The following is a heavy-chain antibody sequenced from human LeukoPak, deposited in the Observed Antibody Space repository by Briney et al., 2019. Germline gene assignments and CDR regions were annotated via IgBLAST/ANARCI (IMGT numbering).Heavy chain of an antibody. D-gene: IGHD3-3*01. J-gene: IGHJ4*02. CDR2: ISGSGDST. Sequence: GGSLRLSCAASGFTFSSYAMSWVRQAPGKGLEWVSVISGSGDSTYYADSVKGRFTISRDNSKNTLYLQMNSLRAEDTAVYYCAAYYDFWSGYSPPDYWGQGTLVTVSS. CDR1: GFTFSSYA. CDR3: AAYYDFWSGYSPPDY. V-gene: IGHV3-23*01.